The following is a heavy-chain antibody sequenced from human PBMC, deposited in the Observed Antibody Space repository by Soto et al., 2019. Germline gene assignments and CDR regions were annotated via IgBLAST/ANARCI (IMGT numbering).Heavy chain of an antibody. V-gene: IGHV4-34*01. CDR3: ARGRRIIIAVAGTPRFDP. CDR2: INHSGST. CDR1: GGSFSGYY. Sequence: SETLSLTCAVYGGSFSGYYWSWIRQPPGKGLEWIGEINHSGSTNYNPSLKSRVTISVDTSKNQFSLKLSSVTAADTAVYYCARGRRIIIAVAGTPRFDPWGQGTLVTVSS. J-gene: IGHJ5*02. D-gene: IGHD6-19*01.